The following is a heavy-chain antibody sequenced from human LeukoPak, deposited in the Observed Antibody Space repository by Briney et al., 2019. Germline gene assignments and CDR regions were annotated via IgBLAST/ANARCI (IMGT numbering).Heavy chain of an antibody. CDR1: GFTFSSYA. CDR2: ISYDGSNK. J-gene: IGHJ6*02. D-gene: IGHD6-13*01. V-gene: IGHV3-30*04. Sequence: PGGSLRLSCAASGFTFSSYAMHWVRQAPGKGLEWVAVISYDGSNKYYADSVKGRFTISRDNSKNTLYLQMNSLRAEDTAVYYCARVWLQLSYYYYYGMDVWGQGTTVTVSS. CDR3: ARVWLQLSYYYYYGMDV.